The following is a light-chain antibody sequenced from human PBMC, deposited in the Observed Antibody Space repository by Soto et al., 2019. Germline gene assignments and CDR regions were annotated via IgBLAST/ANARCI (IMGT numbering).Light chain of an antibody. CDR2: DTS. J-gene: IGKJ1*01. Sequence: EIVLTQSPGTLSLSPGERATLSCRASQSVSSSSLAWYQQKPGQTPRLLIYDTSSRVTGIPDRFSGSGSGTDFTLTISRLEPEDFAVYYCQLYGSSRTFGQGTKVEIK. CDR1: QSVSSSS. V-gene: IGKV3-20*01. CDR3: QLYGSSRT.